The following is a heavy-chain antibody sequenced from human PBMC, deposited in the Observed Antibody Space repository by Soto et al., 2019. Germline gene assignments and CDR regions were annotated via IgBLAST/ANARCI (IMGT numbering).Heavy chain of an antibody. CDR3: ARSYSSSKGSFDY. CDR1: GFTFSDYY. J-gene: IGHJ4*02. V-gene: IGHV3-11*01. D-gene: IGHD6-6*01. CDR2: ISSSGSTI. Sequence: GSLRLSCAASGFTFSDYYMSWIRQAPGKGLEWVSYISSSGSTIYYADSVKGRLTISRDNAKNSLYLQMNSLRAEDTAVYYCARSYSSSKGSFDYWGQGTLVTVSS.